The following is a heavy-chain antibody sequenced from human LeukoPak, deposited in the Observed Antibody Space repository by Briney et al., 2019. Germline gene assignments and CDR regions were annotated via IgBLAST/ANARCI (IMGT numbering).Heavy chain of an antibody. Sequence: PGGSLRLSCAASGFIFSNYWMTWVRQAPGKGLEWVANLQQDGSEKYYVDSVRGRFTISRDNAMNSLYLQMNSLTAEDTAVYYCARGYAHALDIWGQGTMVTVSS. CDR3: ARGYAHALDI. V-gene: IGHV3-7*05. J-gene: IGHJ3*02. CDR1: GFIFSNYW. D-gene: IGHD1-1*01. CDR2: LQQDGSEK.